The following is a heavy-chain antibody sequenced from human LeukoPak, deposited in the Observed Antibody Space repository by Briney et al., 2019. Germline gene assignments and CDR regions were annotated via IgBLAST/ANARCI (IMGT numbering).Heavy chain of an antibody. J-gene: IGHJ6*02. Sequence: GGSLRLSCAASGFTFSSYSMNWVRQVPGKGLEWVSSISSSSSYIYYADSVKGRFTISRDNAKNSLYLQMNSLRVEDTAVYYCTRDLMDYDVSTGLHHYYMDVWGQGTTVTVSS. CDR2: ISSSSSYI. CDR3: TRDLMDYDVSTGLHHYYMDV. V-gene: IGHV3-21*01. D-gene: IGHD3-9*01. CDR1: GFTFSSYS.